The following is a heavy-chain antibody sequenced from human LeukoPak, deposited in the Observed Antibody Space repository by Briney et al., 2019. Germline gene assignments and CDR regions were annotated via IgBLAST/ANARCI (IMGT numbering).Heavy chain of an antibody. V-gene: IGHV1-3*01. CDR3: ARDRQYSSSSLADY. J-gene: IGHJ4*02. CDR1: GYTFTSYA. Sequence: ASVKVSCKASGYTFTSYAMHWVRQAPGQRLEWMGWINAGNGNTKYSQKFQGRVTITRDTSASTAYMELRSLRSDDTAVYYCARDRQYSSSSLADYWGQGTLVTVSS. CDR2: INAGNGNT. D-gene: IGHD6-6*01.